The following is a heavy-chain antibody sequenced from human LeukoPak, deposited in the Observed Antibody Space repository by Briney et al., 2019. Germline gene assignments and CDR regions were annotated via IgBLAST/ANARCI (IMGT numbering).Heavy chain of an antibody. CDR2: IYDSGST. CDR3: ARDARVQKWFGELLKTTTYYFDY. D-gene: IGHD3-10*01. J-gene: IGHJ4*02. V-gene: IGHV4-39*07. Sequence: SETLSLTCTVSGGSISSSNFYWGWIRQPPGKGLEWIGSIYDSGSTYYNPSLKSRVSISVDTSKNQFSLKLSSLTAADTAVYYCARDARVQKWFGELLKTTTYYFDYWGQGTLVTVSS. CDR1: GGSISSSNFY.